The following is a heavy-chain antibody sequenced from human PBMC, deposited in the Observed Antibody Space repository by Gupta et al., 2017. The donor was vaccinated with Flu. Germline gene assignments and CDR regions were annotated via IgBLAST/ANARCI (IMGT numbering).Heavy chain of an antibody. CDR1: GFTFSSHG. D-gene: IGHD3-10*01. J-gene: IGHJ5*02. Sequence: QVQLVESGGGVVQPGRSWRLSCAASGFTFSSHGMTWVRQAPGTGLEWVAVIWYDGSNKYYADSVKGRFTISRDNSKNTLYLQMNSLRAEDTAVYYCARDVLLWFGELSTWGQGTLVTVSS. CDR2: IWYDGSNK. CDR3: ARDVLLWFGELST. V-gene: IGHV3-33*01.